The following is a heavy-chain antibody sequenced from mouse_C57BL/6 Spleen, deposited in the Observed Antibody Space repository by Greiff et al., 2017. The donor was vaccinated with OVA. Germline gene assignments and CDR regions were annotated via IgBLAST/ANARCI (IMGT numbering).Heavy chain of an antibody. CDR1: GYTFTSYT. Sequence: QVQLKESGAELARPGASVKMSCKASGYTFTSYTMHWVKQRPGQGLEWIGYINPSSGYTKYNQKFKDKATLTADKSSSTAYMQLSSLTSEDSAVYYCARQSNWYFDVWGTGTTVTVSS. CDR3: ARQSNWYFDV. V-gene: IGHV1-4*01. CDR2: INPSSGYT. J-gene: IGHJ1*03.